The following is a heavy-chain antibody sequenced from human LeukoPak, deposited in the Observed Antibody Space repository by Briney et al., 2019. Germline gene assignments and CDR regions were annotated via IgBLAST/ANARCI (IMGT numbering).Heavy chain of an antibody. CDR3: ARGDRRWLQNTAAPEKFAY. D-gene: IGHD5-24*01. CDR1: GYTFSNYG. V-gene: IGHV1-18*01. Sequence: GASVKVSCKASGYTFSNYGVNWVRQVPGQGLEWMGWINPYNINTLYSARFQGRVTITADVSTTTAYMELSSLRSEDSAIYYCARGDRRWLQNTAAPEKFAYWGQGTLVTVSS. J-gene: IGHJ4*02. CDR2: INPYNINT.